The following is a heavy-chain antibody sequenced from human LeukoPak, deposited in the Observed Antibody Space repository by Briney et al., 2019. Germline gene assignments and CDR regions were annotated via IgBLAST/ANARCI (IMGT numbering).Heavy chain of an antibody. V-gene: IGHV3-30*02. J-gene: IGHJ6*02. CDR1: GFTFSNYG. D-gene: IGHD1-26*01. CDR3: AKVWASSYFYYGMDV. Sequence: GGSLRLSCAASGFTFSNYGMHWVRQAPGKGLEWVAFIQHDGSKKTYADSVKGRFTIPRDNSQNTLYLQMNSLRAEDTAVYYCAKVWASSYFYYGMDVWGQGTTVTVSS. CDR2: IQHDGSKK.